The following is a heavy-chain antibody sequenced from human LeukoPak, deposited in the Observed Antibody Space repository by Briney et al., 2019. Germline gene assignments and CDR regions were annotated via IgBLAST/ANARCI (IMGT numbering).Heavy chain of an antibody. V-gene: IGHV3-7*05. CDR1: GFTFKGYW. Sequence: GGSLRLSCAASGFTFKGYWMNWVRQAPGKGLEWVAHIKEDGSEKYYVDSVKGRFTISRDNAKNSLYLQMNSLRADDTAVYYCARAGYTYTWPPSYYYGMDVWGQGTTVTASS. J-gene: IGHJ6*02. D-gene: IGHD2-2*02. CDR3: ARAGYTYTWPPSYYYGMDV. CDR2: IKEDGSEK.